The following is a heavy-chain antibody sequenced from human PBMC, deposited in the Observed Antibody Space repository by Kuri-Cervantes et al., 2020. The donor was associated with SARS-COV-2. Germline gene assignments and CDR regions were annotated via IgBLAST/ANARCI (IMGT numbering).Heavy chain of an antibody. J-gene: IGHJ6*02. CDR1: GGSISSYY. Sequence: GSLRLSCTVPGGSISSYYWSWIRQPAGKGLEWIGRIYTSGSTNYNPSLKSRVTMSVDTSKNQFSLKLSSVTAADTAVYYCARDLIAAAGQYYYYGMDVWGQGTTVTVSS. D-gene: IGHD6-13*01. V-gene: IGHV4-4*07. CDR2: IYTSGST. CDR3: ARDLIAAAGQYYYYGMDV.